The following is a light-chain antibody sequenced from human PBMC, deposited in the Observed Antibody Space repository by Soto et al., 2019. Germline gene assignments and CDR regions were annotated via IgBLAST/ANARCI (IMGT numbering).Light chain of an antibody. V-gene: IGKV3-20*01. CDR1: QSVSGSY. Sequence: EIVLTQSPGTLSLSPGERATLSCRASQSVSGSYLAWYQQKPGQAPRLLIYGASSRATGIPDRFSGSGSGTDFTLTISRLEPEDFAVYYCQQYSSSPLTFGRGTKVDIK. J-gene: IGKJ4*01. CDR3: QQYSSSPLT. CDR2: GAS.